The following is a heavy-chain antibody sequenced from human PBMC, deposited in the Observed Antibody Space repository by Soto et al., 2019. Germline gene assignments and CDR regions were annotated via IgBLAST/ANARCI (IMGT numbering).Heavy chain of an antibody. CDR2: ISGSGGST. J-gene: IGHJ4*02. CDR1: GFTFSGYA. D-gene: IGHD2-2*01. CDR3: AKAYSPYCSSTSCYYFDY. V-gene: IGHV3-23*01. Sequence: PGGSLSLSCAASGFTFSGYAMSWVRQAPGKGLEWVSAISGSGGSTYYADSVKGRFTISRDNSKNTLYLQMNSLRAEDTAVYYCAKAYSPYCSSTSCYYFDYWGQGTLVTVSS.